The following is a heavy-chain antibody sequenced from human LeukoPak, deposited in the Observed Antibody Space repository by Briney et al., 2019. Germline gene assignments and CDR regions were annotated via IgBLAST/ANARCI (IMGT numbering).Heavy chain of an antibody. CDR1: GFTFDDYG. D-gene: IGHD6-13*01. J-gene: IGHJ6*02. V-gene: IGHV3-20*04. CDR2: INWNGGST. Sequence: GGSLRLSCAASGFTFDDYGMSWVRQGPGKGLEWVSGINWNGGSTGYADSVKGRFTISRDNAKNSLYLQMNSLRAEDTALYYCARVKRGRAAAGTYYYYGMDVWGQGTTVTVSS. CDR3: ARVKRGRAAAGTYYYYGMDV.